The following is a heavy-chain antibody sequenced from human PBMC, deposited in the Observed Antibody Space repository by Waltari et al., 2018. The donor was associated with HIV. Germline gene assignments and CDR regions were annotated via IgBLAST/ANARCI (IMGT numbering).Heavy chain of an antibody. D-gene: IGHD3-22*01. J-gene: IGHJ5*02. CDR3: ARVFRGTVNYFDSRLGH. Sequence: QVQLVQSGAEVKKPGDSVKVSCKASGYTFSDYYKPWVRQAPGQGLEWMGWINPNSGGTRYAEKFQGRVTMTRDTSISTAYMELSRLRFDDTAVYYCARVFRGTVNYFDSRLGHWGQGTLVTVSS. V-gene: IGHV1-2*02. CDR2: INPNSGGT. CDR1: GYTFSDYY.